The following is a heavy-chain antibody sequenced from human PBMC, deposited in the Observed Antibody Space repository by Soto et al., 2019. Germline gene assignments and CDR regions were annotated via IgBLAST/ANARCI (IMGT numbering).Heavy chain of an antibody. CDR2: TSNNGDRT. Sequence: VGSLRLSCAVSGFTFTDHAMTWVRQAPGKGLEWVSTTSNNGDRTFYADSVKGRFTVSTDRTNNTLYLQMNSLRADDTAVYFCARPPLYSNGGYFDSWGQGTLVTVSS. CDR1: GFTFTDHA. V-gene: IGHV3-23*01. CDR3: ARPPLYSNGGYFDS. J-gene: IGHJ4*02. D-gene: IGHD6-19*01.